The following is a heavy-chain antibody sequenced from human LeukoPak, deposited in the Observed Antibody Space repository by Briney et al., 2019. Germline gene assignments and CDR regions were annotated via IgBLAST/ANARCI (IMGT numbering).Heavy chain of an antibody. V-gene: IGHV3-53*01. CDR1: GFTVSTNY. CDR2: IYSGGAT. D-gene: IGHD3-10*01. CDR3: AKDRLRILWFGEYFDY. Sequence: GGSLRLSCAASGFTVSTNYMSWVRQAPGKGLEWVSVIYSGGATFYADSVKGRFTISRDNSRNTLYLQMNSLRAEDTAVYYCAKDRLRILWFGEYFDYWGQGTLVTVSS. J-gene: IGHJ4*02.